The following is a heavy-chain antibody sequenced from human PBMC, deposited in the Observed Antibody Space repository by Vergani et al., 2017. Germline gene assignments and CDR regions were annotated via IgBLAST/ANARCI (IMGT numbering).Heavy chain of an antibody. CDR2: ISPDGSAT. CDR3: ARGAHAFDI. J-gene: IGHJ3*02. CDR1: GFSLSRFW. Sequence: EVQLVESGGGLVQPGGSLRLSCAASGFSLSRFWMSWVRQAPEKGLEWVAHISPDGSATSYVDSVKGRFTISRDNAKNSLYLQMNSLRAEDTAVYYCARGAHAFDIWGQGTMVTVSS. V-gene: IGHV3-7*01.